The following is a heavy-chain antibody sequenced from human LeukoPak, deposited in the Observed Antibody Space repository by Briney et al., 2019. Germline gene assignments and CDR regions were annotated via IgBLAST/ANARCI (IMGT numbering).Heavy chain of an antibody. CDR3: AKGGDDDAFDI. D-gene: IGHD4-17*01. V-gene: IGHV3-23*01. Sequence: GGSLRLSCEASGFSFTGYAMGWVRQAPGKGLDCVSGVSDSGVNTYYADSVKGRFTISRDNSKNTLYLQMNSLRAEDTAVYYCAKGGDDDAFDIWGQGTMVTVSS. J-gene: IGHJ3*02. CDR2: VSDSGVNT. CDR1: GFSFTGYA.